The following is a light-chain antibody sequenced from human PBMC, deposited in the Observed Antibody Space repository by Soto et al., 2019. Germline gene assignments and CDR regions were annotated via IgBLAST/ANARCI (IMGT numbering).Light chain of an antibody. Sequence: EIVLTQSQATLSLSPGERATLSCRASQSVSSYLAWYQQKPGQAPRLLIYHASNRATGIPARFSGSGSGTDFTLTISILEPEDFATYYCQQRSKWPPVTFGGGTKVEIK. CDR2: HAS. J-gene: IGKJ4*01. V-gene: IGKV3-11*01. CDR1: QSVSSY. CDR3: QQRSKWPPVT.